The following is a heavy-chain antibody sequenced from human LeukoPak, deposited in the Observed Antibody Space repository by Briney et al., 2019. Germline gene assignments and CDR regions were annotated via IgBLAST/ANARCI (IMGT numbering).Heavy chain of an antibody. J-gene: IGHJ4*02. D-gene: IGHD4-17*01. CDR1: GFTVSSNY. CDR3: ARDFTDGDYYFDY. CDR2: IYSGGST. V-gene: IGHV3-53*01. Sequence: GGSLRLSCAASGFTVSSNYMSWVRQAPGKGLEWVSVIYSGGSTYYADSVKGRFTISSDNSKNTLYLQMNSLRAEDTAVYYCARDFTDGDYYFDYWGQGTLVTVSS.